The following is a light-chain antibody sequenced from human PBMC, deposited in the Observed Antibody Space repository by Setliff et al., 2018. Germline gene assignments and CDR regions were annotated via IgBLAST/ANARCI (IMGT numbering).Light chain of an antibody. CDR3: SSYAGTNNPYV. CDR2: EVS. V-gene: IGLV2-14*01. CDR1: SSDVGDYKY. Sequence: ALTQPASVSGSPGQSITISCTGTSSDVGDYKYVSWYQQLPGKAPKLIIFEVSNRPSGIPNRFSGSKSGNTASLSISGLQAEDEADYYCSSYAGTNNPYVFGSGTKVTVL. J-gene: IGLJ1*01.